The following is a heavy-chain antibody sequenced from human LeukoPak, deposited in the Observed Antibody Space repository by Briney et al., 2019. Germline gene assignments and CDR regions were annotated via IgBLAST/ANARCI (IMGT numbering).Heavy chain of an antibody. J-gene: IGHJ6*02. CDR1: GFTFSSYA. CDR2: ISGSGGST. Sequence: GGSLRLSCAASGFTFSSYAMSWVRQAPGKGLEWVSAISGSGGSTYYADSVKGRFTISRDNSKNTLYLQMNSLRAEDTAVYYCARGEDCSGGSCYWDYYYYGMDVWGQGTTVTVSS. D-gene: IGHD2-15*01. CDR3: ARGEDCSGGSCYWDYYYYGMDV. V-gene: IGHV3-23*01.